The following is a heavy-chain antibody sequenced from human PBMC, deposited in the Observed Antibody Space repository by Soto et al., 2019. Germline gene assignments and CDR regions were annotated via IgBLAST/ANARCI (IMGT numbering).Heavy chain of an antibody. CDR3: ARGRQIQGQLWSQGYYYYGMDV. V-gene: IGHV1-2*04. Sequence: ASVKVSCKASGYTFTGYYMHWVRQAPGQGLEWMGWINPNSGGTNYAQKFQGWVTMTRDTSISTAYMELSRLRSDDTAVYYCARGRQIQGQLWSQGYYYYGMDVWGQGTTVTVSS. J-gene: IGHJ6*02. CDR1: GYTFTGYY. D-gene: IGHD5-18*01. CDR2: INPNSGGT.